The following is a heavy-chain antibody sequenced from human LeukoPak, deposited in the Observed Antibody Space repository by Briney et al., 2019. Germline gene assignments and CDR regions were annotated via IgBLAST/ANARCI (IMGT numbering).Heavy chain of an antibody. V-gene: IGHV4-59*01. CDR2: IYYSGST. D-gene: IGHD3-10*01. CDR1: GGSISSYY. CDR3: ARDHYYGSGSYYPYYYYYMDV. Sequence: PSGTLSLTCTVSGGSISSYYWSWIRQPPGKGLEWIGYIYYSGSTNYNPSLKSRVTISVDTSKNQFSLKLSSVTAADTAVYYCARDHYYGSGSYYPYYYYYMDVWGKGTTVTVSS. J-gene: IGHJ6*03.